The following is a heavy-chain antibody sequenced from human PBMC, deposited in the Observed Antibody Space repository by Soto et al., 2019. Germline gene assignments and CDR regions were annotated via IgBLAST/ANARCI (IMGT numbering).Heavy chain of an antibody. Sequence: GGSLRLSCAASGFTFSTYAMHWVRQAPGKGLEWVAVTSNDVYYADSVKGRFTISRDNSKSTLYLQMNSLRAEDTAVYYCARESPYYFDYWGQGTLVTVSS. CDR1: GFTFSTYA. J-gene: IGHJ4*02. CDR2: TSNDV. V-gene: IGHV3-30*04. CDR3: ARESPYYFDY.